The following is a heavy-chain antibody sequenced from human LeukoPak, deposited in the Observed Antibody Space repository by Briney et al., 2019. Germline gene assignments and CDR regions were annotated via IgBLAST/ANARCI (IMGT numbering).Heavy chain of an antibody. J-gene: IGHJ4*02. D-gene: IGHD4-17*01. CDR3: ARAPKRLYGDYKPNFDY. V-gene: IGHV4-30-2*01. CDR1: GGSISSGGYS. Sequence: SETLSLTCAVSGGSISSGGYSWSWIRQPPGKGLEWIGYIYHSGSTNYNPSLKSRVTISVDTSKNQFSLKLSSVTAADTAVYYCARAPKRLYGDYKPNFDYWGQGTLVTVSS. CDR2: IYHSGST.